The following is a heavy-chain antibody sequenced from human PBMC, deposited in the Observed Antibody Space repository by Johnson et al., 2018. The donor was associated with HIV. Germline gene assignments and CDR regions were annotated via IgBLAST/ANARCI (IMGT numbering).Heavy chain of an antibody. Sequence: EVQLVESGGGVVQPGGSLRLSCAASGFTFSSYDMHWVRQATGKGLEWVSAIGTAGDTYYPGSVKGRFTISRENAKNSLYLQMNSLRTEDTAVYFCARDLRLGAIDAFDIWGQGTMVTVSS. D-gene: IGHD1-26*01. CDR3: ARDLRLGAIDAFDI. J-gene: IGHJ3*02. V-gene: IGHV3-13*01. CDR2: IGTAGDT. CDR1: GFTFSSYD.